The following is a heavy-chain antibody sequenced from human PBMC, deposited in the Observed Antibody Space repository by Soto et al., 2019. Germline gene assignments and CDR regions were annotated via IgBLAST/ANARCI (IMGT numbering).Heavy chain of an antibody. V-gene: IGHV4-59*08. Sequence: SETMSLTCTVSDCSISSYYWSWIRQPPGKGLEWIGYIYYTGSTYYNPSLKSRVTMSVDTSKNQFSLKLSSVTAADTAVYYCARRGAGFLFDYWGQGTLVTVSS. J-gene: IGHJ4*02. CDR1: DCSISSYY. CDR2: IYYTGST. D-gene: IGHD2-21*01. CDR3: ARRGAGFLFDY.